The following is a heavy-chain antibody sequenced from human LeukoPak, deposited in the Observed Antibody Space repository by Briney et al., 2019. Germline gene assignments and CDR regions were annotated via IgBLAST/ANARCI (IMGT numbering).Heavy chain of an antibody. D-gene: IGHD3-22*01. Sequence: GGSLRLSCAASGFTFSSYAMSWVRQAPGKGLEWVSAISGSGGSTYYADSVKGRFTISRDNSKNTLYLQMYSLRAEDTAVYYCAKVEGAVYYYDSSGYYDYWGQGTLVTVSS. CDR1: GFTFSSYA. V-gene: IGHV3-23*01. J-gene: IGHJ4*02. CDR2: ISGSGGST. CDR3: AKVEGAVYYYDSSGYYDY.